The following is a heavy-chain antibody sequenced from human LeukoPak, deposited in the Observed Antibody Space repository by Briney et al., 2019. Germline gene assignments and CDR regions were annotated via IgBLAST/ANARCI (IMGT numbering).Heavy chain of an antibody. J-gene: IGHJ4*02. CDR1: GFTFSSYA. CDR3: AKVGIAVAGTLGRFDY. Sequence: GGSLRLSCAASGFTFSSYAMSWVRQAPGKGLEWVSAISGSGGSTYYADSVKGRFTISRDDSKITLYLQMNSLRAEDTAVYYCAKVGIAVAGTLGRFDYWGQGTLVTVSS. V-gene: IGHV3-23*01. CDR2: ISGSGGST. D-gene: IGHD6-19*01.